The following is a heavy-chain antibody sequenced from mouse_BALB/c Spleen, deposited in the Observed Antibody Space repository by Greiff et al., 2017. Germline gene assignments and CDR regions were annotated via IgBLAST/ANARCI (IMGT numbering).Heavy chain of an antibody. CDR1: GFTFSSYA. CDR3: ARGGGLRRYFDY. CDR2: ISSGGST. Sequence: EVMLVESGGGLVKPGGSLKLSCAASGFTFSSYAMSWVRQTPEKRLEWVASISSGGSTYYPDSVKGRFTISRDNARNILYLQMSSLRSEDTAMYYCARGGGLRRYFDYWGQGTTLTVSS. V-gene: IGHV5-6-5*01. D-gene: IGHD2-2*01. J-gene: IGHJ2*01.